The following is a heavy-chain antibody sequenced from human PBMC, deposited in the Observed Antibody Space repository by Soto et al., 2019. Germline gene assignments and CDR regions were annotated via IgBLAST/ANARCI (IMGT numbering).Heavy chain of an antibody. V-gene: IGHV3-23*01. CDR3: AKDHPSQLYGMDV. CDR2: ISGSGGST. CDR1: GFTFSSYA. Sequence: WWSLRLSCAASGFTFSSYAMSWFRQAPGKGLEWVSAISGSGGSTYYADSVKGRFTISRDNSKNTLYLQMNSLRAEDTAVYYCAKDHPSQLYGMDVWGQGTTVTVSS. D-gene: IGHD2-2*01. J-gene: IGHJ6*02.